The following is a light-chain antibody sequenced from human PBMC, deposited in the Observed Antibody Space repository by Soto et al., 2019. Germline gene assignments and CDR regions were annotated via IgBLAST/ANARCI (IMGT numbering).Light chain of an antibody. CDR2: GAS. Sequence: EIVLTQSPATLSLSPGERATLSCRASQSVSSSYLAWYQQKPGQAPRLLIYGASSRATGIPARFSGSGSGTDFTLTISSLEPEDFAVYYCQQRSNWPPITSGQGTRLEIK. CDR1: QSVSSSY. V-gene: IGKV3D-20*02. J-gene: IGKJ5*01. CDR3: QQRSNWPPIT.